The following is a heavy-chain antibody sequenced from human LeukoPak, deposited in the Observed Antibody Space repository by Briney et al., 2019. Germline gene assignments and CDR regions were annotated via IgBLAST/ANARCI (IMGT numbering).Heavy chain of an antibody. V-gene: IGHV3-53*01. J-gene: IGHJ4*02. D-gene: IGHD1-26*01. CDR3: ARDLGREGVGATTSFDD. Sequence: GGSLRLSCAASGFTVCRNYVSWVRQAPGKGGVWVSVIYCGGSTYYAESVKGRFPISRDNSKNTLYLQMNSLRAEDTAVYYCARDLGREGVGATTSFDDCGQGTLVTVPS. CDR1: GFTVCRNY. CDR2: IYCGGST.